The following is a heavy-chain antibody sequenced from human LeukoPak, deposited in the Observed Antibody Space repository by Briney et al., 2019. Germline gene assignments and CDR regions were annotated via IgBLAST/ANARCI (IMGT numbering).Heavy chain of an antibody. CDR3: ARAQRNLGYDFWRGYYY. Sequence: SVKVSCKASGGTFSRYTISWVRQAPGQGLEWMGRIIPILGIANYAQKFQGRVTITADKSTSTAYMELSSLRSEDTAVYYCARAQRNLGYDFWRGYYYWGQGTLVTVSS. CDR2: IIPILGIA. V-gene: IGHV1-69*02. J-gene: IGHJ4*02. D-gene: IGHD3-3*01. CDR1: GGTFSRYT.